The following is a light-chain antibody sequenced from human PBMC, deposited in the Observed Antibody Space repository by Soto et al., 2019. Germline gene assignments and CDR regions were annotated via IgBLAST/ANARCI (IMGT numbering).Light chain of an antibody. CDR3: CSYTISSTYV. J-gene: IGLJ1*01. V-gene: IGLV2-14*03. CDR1: SSDVGDSNY. Sequence: QSALTQPASVSGSPGQSITISCTGTSSDVGDSNYVSWYQQHPGKAPKLMVFDVSYWPSGVSHRFSGSKSGNTASLTISGLQAEDAADYYCCSYTISSTYVFGSGTKVTVL. CDR2: DVS.